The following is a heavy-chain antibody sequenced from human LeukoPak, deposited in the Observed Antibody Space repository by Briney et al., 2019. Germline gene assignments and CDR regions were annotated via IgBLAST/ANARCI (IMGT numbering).Heavy chain of an antibody. Sequence: PGGSLRLSSATSGFIFSTYALSWVRQAPGKGLEWASSISGSGGSTYHADSVKGRFTISRDSSKNTLYLQMNSLRAEDTAIYYCARVIRAAPGKGYFDYWGQGTLVTVSS. D-gene: IGHD6-13*01. CDR3: ARVIRAAPGKGYFDY. V-gene: IGHV3-23*01. J-gene: IGHJ4*02. CDR1: GFIFSTYA. CDR2: ISGSGGST.